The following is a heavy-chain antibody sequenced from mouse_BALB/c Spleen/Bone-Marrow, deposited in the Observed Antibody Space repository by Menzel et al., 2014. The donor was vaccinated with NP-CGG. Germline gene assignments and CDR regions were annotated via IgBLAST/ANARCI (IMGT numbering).Heavy chain of an antibody. CDR1: GYSITSGYY. Sequence: EESGPGLVKPSQSLSLICSVTGYSITSGYYWNWIRQFPGNKLEWMGYISYDGYNKYNPSLKNRISITRDTSENQLFLKLSSVTTEDTAAYYCARDPHYGDYLGDYWGQGTTLTVSS. J-gene: IGHJ2*01. CDR3: ARDPHYGDYLGDY. V-gene: IGHV3-6*02. CDR2: ISYDGYN. D-gene: IGHD2-13*01.